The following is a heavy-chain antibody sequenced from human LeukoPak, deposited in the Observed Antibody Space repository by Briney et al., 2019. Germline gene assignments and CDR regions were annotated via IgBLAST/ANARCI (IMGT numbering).Heavy chain of an antibody. CDR1: GYTFTSYY. J-gene: IGHJ4*02. CDR2: INPNSGGT. D-gene: IGHD3-10*01. V-gene: IGHV1-2*02. CDR3: ACPPLLWFGGLFLPLDY. Sequence: ASVKVSCKASGYTFTSYYMHWVRQAPGQGLEWMGWINPNSGGTNYAQKFQGRVTMTRNTCISTAYMELSRLRSHDTAVYDWACPPLLWFGGLFLPLDYWGGGALVAVAS.